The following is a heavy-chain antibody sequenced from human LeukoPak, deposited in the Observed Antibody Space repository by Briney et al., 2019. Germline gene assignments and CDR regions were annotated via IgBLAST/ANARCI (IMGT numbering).Heavy chain of an antibody. V-gene: IGHV4-59*08. CDR1: GGSISSYY. J-gene: IGHJ4*02. D-gene: IGHD5-12*01. CDR3: ARHAVATLWYFDY. Sequence: PSETLSLTCTVSGGSISSYYWSWLRQPPGKGLEWIGYIYYSGSTNYNPSLKSRVTISVDTSENQFSLKLSSVTAADTAVYYCARHAVATLWYFDYWGQGTLVTVSS. CDR2: IYYSGST.